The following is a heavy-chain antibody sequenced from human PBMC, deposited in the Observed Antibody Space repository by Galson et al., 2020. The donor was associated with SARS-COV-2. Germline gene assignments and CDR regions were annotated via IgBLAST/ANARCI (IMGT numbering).Heavy chain of an antibody. CDR3: AREVLSRRTALDY. V-gene: IGHV3-23*01. CDR1: GFSFSSYV. J-gene: IGHJ4*02. Sequence: GESLKISCAASGFSFSSYVIMWVRQAPGKGLEWVSLIVGDGATHYAGSVRGRFSISRDNSRNTVYLQMNNLRAEDTAVYYCAREVLSRRTALDYWGQGTPVTVSS. D-gene: IGHD3-3*01. CDR2: IVGDGAT.